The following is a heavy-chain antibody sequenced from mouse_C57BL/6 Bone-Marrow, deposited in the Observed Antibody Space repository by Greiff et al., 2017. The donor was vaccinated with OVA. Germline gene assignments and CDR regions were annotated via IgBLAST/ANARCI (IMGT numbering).Heavy chain of an antibody. D-gene: IGHD1-1*01. CDR3: ARCGGDPYSYGRAWFAY. J-gene: IGHJ3*01. Sequence: EVKLVESGAELVRPGSSVKMSCKTSGYTFTSYGINWVKQRPGQGLEWIGYIYIGNGYTEYNEKFQGKATLTSDTSSSTAYMQLSSLSSEDSSIYFCARCGGDPYSYGRAWFAYWGQGTLVTVSA. V-gene: IGHV1-58*01. CDR2: IYIGNGYT. CDR1: GYTFTSYG.